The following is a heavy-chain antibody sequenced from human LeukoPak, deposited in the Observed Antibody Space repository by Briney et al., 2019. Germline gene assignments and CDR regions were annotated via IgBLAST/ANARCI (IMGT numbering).Heavy chain of an antibody. V-gene: IGHV1-18*04. CDR3: ARAKELLPTDY. CDR2: ISADNGNT. J-gene: IGHJ4*02. D-gene: IGHD5-12*01. CDR1: GYTLSNHA. Sequence: GASVKVSCKGSGYTLSNHAFSWVRQAPGQGLEWMGWISADNGNTNHAQKFQGRVSLTADTSASTAYMELSSLRSEDTAVYYCARAKELLPTDYWGQGTLVTVPS.